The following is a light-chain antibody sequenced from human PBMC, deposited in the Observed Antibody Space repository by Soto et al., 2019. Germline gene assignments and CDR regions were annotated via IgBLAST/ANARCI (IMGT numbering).Light chain of an antibody. Sequence: EIVLTQYPATLSLSPGERATLSCGASQSVNSNYLAWYQQKPGLAPRLLIYDASSRATGIPDRFSGSGSGTDVTLTISRLEPEDFAVYYCQQYGGSPGTFGQGTKVEIK. J-gene: IGKJ2*01. CDR3: QQYGGSPGT. CDR1: QSVNSNY. CDR2: DAS. V-gene: IGKV3D-20*01.